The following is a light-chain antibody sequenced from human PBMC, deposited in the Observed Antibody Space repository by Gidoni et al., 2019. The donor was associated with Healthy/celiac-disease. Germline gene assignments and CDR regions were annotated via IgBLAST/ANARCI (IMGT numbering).Light chain of an antibody. CDR3: QQSNSYPST. J-gene: IGKJ1*01. CDR1: QGISNY. CDR2: DAS. V-gene: IGKV1-9*01. Sequence: DIQLTQSPSFLSASVGDRVTITCRASQGISNYLACYQQKPGKAPKLLIYDASNLERGVPSRFSGSGSGTEFTLTISSLQPEEIATYYCQQSNSYPSTFGQXTKVEIK.